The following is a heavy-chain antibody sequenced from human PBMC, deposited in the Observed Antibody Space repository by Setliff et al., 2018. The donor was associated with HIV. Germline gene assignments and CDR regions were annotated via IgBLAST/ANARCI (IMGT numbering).Heavy chain of an antibody. D-gene: IGHD2-15*01. Sequence: ASVKVSCKASGYTFTSYFMHWVRQAPGQGLEWMGMINASGGRTSYAQKFQGRVTMTTDTFTSTAYMELRSLRSGDTAIYYCARGMTPYDAFDVWGQGTMVTVSS. J-gene: IGHJ3*01. CDR1: GYTFTSYF. CDR3: ARGMTPYDAFDV. CDR2: INASGGRT. V-gene: IGHV1-46*01.